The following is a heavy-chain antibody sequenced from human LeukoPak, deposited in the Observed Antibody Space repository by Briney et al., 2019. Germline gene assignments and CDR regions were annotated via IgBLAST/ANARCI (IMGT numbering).Heavy chain of an antibody. CDR2: IFHSGSA. Sequence: PSETLSLTCAVSCYSISSGYEWAWVRQHPGKTLEWIGSIFHSGSAHYNPSLKSRVTISVDTSTNHFSLRLSSVTAADTALYYCARDPRWLTPDCTSTSCYENYFDPWGQGILVTVSS. CDR3: ARDPRWLTPDCTSTSCYENYFDP. V-gene: IGHV4-38-2*02. J-gene: IGHJ5*02. D-gene: IGHD2-2*01. CDR1: CYSISSGYE.